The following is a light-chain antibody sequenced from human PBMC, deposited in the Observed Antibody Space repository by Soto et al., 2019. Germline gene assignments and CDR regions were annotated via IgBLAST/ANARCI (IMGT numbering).Light chain of an antibody. CDR3: SSYTTSNTRQVV. J-gene: IGLJ1*01. CDR2: DVS. Sequence: VLTQPASVSGSPGQSITISWTGTSSDVGGYNYVSWYQHHPGKAPKLLIYDVSNRPSGISNRFSGSKSDNTASLTISGLQPEDEADYYCSSYTTSNTRQVVFGTGTKVTV. V-gene: IGLV2-14*03. CDR1: SSDVGGYNY.